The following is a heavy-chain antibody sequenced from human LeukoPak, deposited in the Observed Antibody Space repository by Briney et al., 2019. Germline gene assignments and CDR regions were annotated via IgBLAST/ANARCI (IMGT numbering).Heavy chain of an antibody. CDR1: GFTFSSYW. CDR2: INTDGSTT. Sequence: GGSLRLSCAASGFTFSSYWMHWLRQAPGKGLVWVSRINTDGSTTNYADSVKGRFTIYRDNAKNTLYLRMNSLRADDTAVYFWAREEYDNWGQGTLVTVSS. V-gene: IGHV3-74*01. CDR3: AREEYDN. D-gene: IGHD2/OR15-2a*01. J-gene: IGHJ4*02.